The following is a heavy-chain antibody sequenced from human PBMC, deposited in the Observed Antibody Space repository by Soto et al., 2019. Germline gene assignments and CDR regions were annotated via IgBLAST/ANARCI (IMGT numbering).Heavy chain of an antibody. Sequence: PSETLSPTCTVSGGSINTFYWSWVRQPAGKGMEWIGRIFSSGSTSFNPTLESRGAMSVYTSKNHFSLNMSSVTAADMAVYYCAREGSYSAYNFAHGIQLWSFDFWGQGALVTVSS. V-gene: IGHV4-4*07. CDR1: GGSINTFY. CDR3: AREGSYSAYNFAHGIQLWSFDF. J-gene: IGHJ4*02. CDR2: IFSSGST. D-gene: IGHD5-12*01.